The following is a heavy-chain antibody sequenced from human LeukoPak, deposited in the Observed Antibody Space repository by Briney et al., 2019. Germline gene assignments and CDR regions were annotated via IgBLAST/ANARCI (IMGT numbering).Heavy chain of an antibody. CDR2: ISAYNGNT. CDR1: GYTFTSYG. Sequence: ASVKVSCKASGYTFTSYGISWVRQAPGQGLEWMGWISAYNGNTNYAQKLQGRVTMTTDTSTSTAYMELRSLRSDDTAVYYCARALLRCCSGGSCYSACDYWGQGTLVTVSS. V-gene: IGHV1-18*01. CDR3: ARALLRCCSGGSCYSACDY. D-gene: IGHD2-15*01. J-gene: IGHJ4*02.